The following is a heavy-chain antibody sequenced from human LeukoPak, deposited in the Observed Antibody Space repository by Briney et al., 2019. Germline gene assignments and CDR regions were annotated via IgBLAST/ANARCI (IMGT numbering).Heavy chain of an antibody. D-gene: IGHD2-15*01. CDR3: ARDLTSVYCSGGSCYSATNFDY. V-gene: IGHV1-69*13. J-gene: IGHJ4*02. Sequence: SVKVSCKASGGTFSSYAISWVRQAPGQGLEWMGGIIPIFGTANYAQKFQGRVTITADESTSTAYMELSGLRSEDTAVYYCARDLTSVYCSGGSCYSATNFDYWGQGTLVTVSS. CDR1: GGTFSSYA. CDR2: IIPIFGTA.